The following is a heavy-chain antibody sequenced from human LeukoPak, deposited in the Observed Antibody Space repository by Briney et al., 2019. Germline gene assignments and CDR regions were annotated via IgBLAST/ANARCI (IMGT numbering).Heavy chain of an antibody. D-gene: IGHD3-22*01. J-gene: IGHJ4*02. CDR1: GFTFSSCS. CDR2: ISSSSTTI. V-gene: IGHV3-48*02. CDR3: ARDSYGNSGYYYVSDY. Sequence: GGSLRLSCAASGFTFSSCSLSWVRQAPRKGLEWVSYISSSSTTIYYADSVKGRFTISRDNAKNSLYLQMNSLRDEDTAVYYCARDSYGNSGYYYVSDYWGQGTLVTVSS.